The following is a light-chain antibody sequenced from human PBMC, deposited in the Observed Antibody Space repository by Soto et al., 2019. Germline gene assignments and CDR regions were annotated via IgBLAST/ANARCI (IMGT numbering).Light chain of an antibody. Sequence: QSALTQPASVSGSPGQSITIPCTGTSSDVGGYNYVSWYQQHPGKAPKLMIYDVSNRPSGVSNRFSGSKSGNTASLTISGLQAEAVADYYCSSYTSSSTPVVFGGGTKLTVL. V-gene: IGLV2-14*01. J-gene: IGLJ2*01. CDR3: SSYTSSSTPVV. CDR2: DVS. CDR1: SSDVGGYNY.